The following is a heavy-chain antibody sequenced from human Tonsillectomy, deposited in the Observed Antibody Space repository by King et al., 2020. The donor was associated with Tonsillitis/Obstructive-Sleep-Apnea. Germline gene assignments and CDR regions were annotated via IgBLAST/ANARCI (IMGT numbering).Heavy chain of an antibody. CDR1: GGSISINSYY. D-gene: IGHD2-15*01. Sequence: QLQESGPGLVKPSETLSLTCTVSGGSISINSYYWGWIRQPPGKGLEWIGGIDYSGSTYSNPSLKSQVTISVDTSKNQVPLKLSSVTAADTPVYYCARRIGCCSGGRCYSLWFDPWGQGTLVTVSS. J-gene: IGHJ5*02. CDR3: ARRIGCCSGGRCYSLWFDP. V-gene: IGHV4-39*01. CDR2: IDYSGST.